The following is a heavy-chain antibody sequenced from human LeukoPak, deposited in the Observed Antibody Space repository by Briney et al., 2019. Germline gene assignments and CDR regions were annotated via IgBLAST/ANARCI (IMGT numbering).Heavy chain of an antibody. Sequence: GRSLRLSCAASGFTFDDYAMHWARQAPGKGLEWVSGISWNSGSIGYADSVKGRFTISRDNAKNSLYLQMNSLRAEDMALYYCAKDGGSSSWSDFDYWGQGTLVTVSS. CDR2: ISWNSGSI. CDR1: GFTFDDYA. D-gene: IGHD6-13*01. J-gene: IGHJ4*02. CDR3: AKDGGSSSWSDFDY. V-gene: IGHV3-9*03.